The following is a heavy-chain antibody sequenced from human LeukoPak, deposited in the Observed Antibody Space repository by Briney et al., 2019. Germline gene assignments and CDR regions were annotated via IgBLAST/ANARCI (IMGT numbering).Heavy chain of an antibody. CDR3: ARLTALIPFDP. CDR2: IYTSGST. Sequence: PSETLSLTCTVSGGSISSGSYYWSWIRQPAGKGLEWIGRIYTSGSTNYNPSLKSRVTISVDTSKNQFSLKLSSVTAADTAVYYCARLTALIPFDPWGQGTLVTVSS. V-gene: IGHV4-61*02. CDR1: GGSISSGSYY. D-gene: IGHD2-2*02. J-gene: IGHJ5*02.